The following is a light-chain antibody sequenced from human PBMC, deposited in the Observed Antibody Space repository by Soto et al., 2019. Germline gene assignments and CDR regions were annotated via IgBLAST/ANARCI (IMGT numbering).Light chain of an antibody. V-gene: IGLV2-23*01. Sequence: QSVLTQPASVSGSPGESITIPCTGTSSDVGSYNLVSWYQQHPGKAPKLMIYEGSKRPPGVSNRFSGSKSGNTASLTISGLQAEDEADYYCCAYAGSSTFYVFGIGTKVTVL. CDR2: EGS. J-gene: IGLJ1*01. CDR3: CAYAGSSTFYV. CDR1: SSDVGSYNL.